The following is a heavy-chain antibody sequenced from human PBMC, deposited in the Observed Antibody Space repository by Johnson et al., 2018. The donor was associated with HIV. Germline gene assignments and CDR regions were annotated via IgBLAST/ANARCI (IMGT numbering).Heavy chain of an antibody. D-gene: IGHD6-19*01. CDR2: ISYDGHNK. V-gene: IGHV3-30*04. CDR3: ARVRRSGWFDNDAFDI. J-gene: IGHJ3*02. CDR1: GFTFGRYA. Sequence: QVQLVESGRGVVQPGRSLRLSCAASGFTFGRYALHWVRQAPGQGLEWVALISYDGHNKYYTASVKGRFTISLDNSKNTLFLLMSSLGADDTAVYYCARVRRSGWFDNDAFDIWGQGTMVTVSS.